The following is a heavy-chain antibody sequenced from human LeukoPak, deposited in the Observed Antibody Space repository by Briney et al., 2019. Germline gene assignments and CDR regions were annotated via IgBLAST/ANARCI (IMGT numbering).Heavy chain of an antibody. CDR2: INPSGGST. Sequence: GASVKVSCKASGYTFTSYYMHWVRQAPGQGLEWMGIINPSGGSTSYAQKFQGRVTMTRDTSTSTVYMELSSLRSEDTAVYYCARDEMPSRYWELLRGGKYWGQGTLVTVSS. D-gene: IGHD1-26*01. J-gene: IGHJ4*02. CDR1: GYTFTSYY. V-gene: IGHV1-46*01. CDR3: ARDEMPSRYWELLRGGKY.